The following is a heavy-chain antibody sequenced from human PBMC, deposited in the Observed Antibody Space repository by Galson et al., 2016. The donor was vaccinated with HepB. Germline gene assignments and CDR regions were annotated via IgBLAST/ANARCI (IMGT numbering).Heavy chain of an antibody. V-gene: IGHV3-23*01. J-gene: IGHJ4*02. CDR3: AFKAGDCSSGRCYSPFDY. CDR1: GFSFSNFA. CDR2: ISGDGESI. Sequence: SLRLSCAASGFSFSNFAMSWVRQAPGKGLEWVSSISGDGESIYYTDSVKGRFTVSRDNSKNTLSLRLNSLRADDTAVYYCAFKAGDCSSGRCYSPFDYWGQGTLVTVSS. D-gene: IGHD2-15*01.